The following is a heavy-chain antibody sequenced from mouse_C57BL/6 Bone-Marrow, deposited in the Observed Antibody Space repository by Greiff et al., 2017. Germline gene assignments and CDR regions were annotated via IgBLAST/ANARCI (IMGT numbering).Heavy chain of an antibody. CDR1: GFNIKDDY. CDR3: TIPRITAVVATDAMDY. Sequence: VQLQQSGAELVRPGASVKLSCTASGFNIKDDYMHWVKQRPEQGLEWIGWIDPENGDTEYASKFQGKATITADTSANTAYLQLSSLTSEDTAVYYWTIPRITAVVATDAMDYWGQGTSVTVSS. J-gene: IGHJ4*01. V-gene: IGHV14-4*01. D-gene: IGHD1-1*01. CDR2: IDPENGDT.